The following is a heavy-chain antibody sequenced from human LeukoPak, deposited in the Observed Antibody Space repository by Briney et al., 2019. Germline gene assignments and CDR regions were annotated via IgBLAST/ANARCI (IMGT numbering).Heavy chain of an antibody. J-gene: IGHJ3*02. CDR1: GFTFSSYA. Sequence: GGSLRLSCAASGFTFSSYAMSWVRQAPGKGLEWVSTISGGGTSTYYADSVKGRFTVSRDNSKNTLYLQMNSLRAEDTAVYYCAREWSQYSSTWKGAFDIWGQGTMVTVSS. CDR2: ISGGGTST. V-gene: IGHV3-23*01. D-gene: IGHD6-13*01. CDR3: AREWSQYSSTWKGAFDI.